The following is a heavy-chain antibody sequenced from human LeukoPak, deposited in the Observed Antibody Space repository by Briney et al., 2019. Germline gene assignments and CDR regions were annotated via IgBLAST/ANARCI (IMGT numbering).Heavy chain of an antibody. V-gene: IGHV3-48*03. Sequence: GGSLRLSCAASGFTFSYFEMNWVRQAPGKGLELVSYISSSGSPKYYADSVKGRFIISRDNAKNSLYLQMNSLTAEDTAIYYCAREGRYYGSGSHRDGFDIWGQGTMVTVSS. CDR2: ISSSGSPK. CDR1: GFTFSYFE. D-gene: IGHD3-10*01. J-gene: IGHJ3*02. CDR3: AREGRYYGSGSHRDGFDI.